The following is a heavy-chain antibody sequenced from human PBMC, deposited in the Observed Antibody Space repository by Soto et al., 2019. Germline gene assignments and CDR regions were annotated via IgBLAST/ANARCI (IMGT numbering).Heavy chain of an antibody. Sequence: ASVKVSCKASGGTFSSYAISWVRQAPGQGLEWMGGIIPIFGTANYAQKFQGRVTITRDTSASTAYMELSSLRSEDTAVYYCARAEGYCSGGSSYDAFDIWGQGTMVTVSS. CDR1: GGTFSSYA. CDR3: ARAEGYCSGGSSYDAFDI. CDR2: IIPIFGTA. J-gene: IGHJ3*02. D-gene: IGHD2-15*01. V-gene: IGHV1-69*05.